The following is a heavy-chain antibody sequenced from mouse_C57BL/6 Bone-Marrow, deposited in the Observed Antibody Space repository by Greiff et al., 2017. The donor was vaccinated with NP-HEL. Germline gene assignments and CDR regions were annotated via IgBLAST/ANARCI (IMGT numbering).Heavy chain of an antibody. V-gene: IGHV1-59*01. Sequence: QVQLQQPGAELVRPGTSVKLSCKASGYTFTSYWMHWVKQRPGQGLEWIGVIDPSDSYTNYNQKFKGKATLTVDTSSSTAYIQLSSLTSEDSAVYYCARCDDWYFDVWGTGTTVTVSS. J-gene: IGHJ1*03. CDR2: IDPSDSYT. CDR1: GYTFTSYW. CDR3: ARCDDWYFDV.